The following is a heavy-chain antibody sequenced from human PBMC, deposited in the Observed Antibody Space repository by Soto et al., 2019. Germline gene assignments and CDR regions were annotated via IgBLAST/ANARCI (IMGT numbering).Heavy chain of an antibody. D-gene: IGHD1-20*01. CDR2: IYSSGST. CDR1: GGSISSFY. V-gene: IGHV4-59*01. CDR3: ARGISGPKYNTGFDF. J-gene: IGHJ4*02. Sequence: QVQLQESGPGLVKPSETLSLTCTVSGGSISSFYWGWLRQPPGKGLDCIGYIYSSGSTKYNPSLKSRVPISLDTSKNQFSLSLRSVSAADTAIYYCARGISGPKYNTGFDFWSQGTLVTVSS.